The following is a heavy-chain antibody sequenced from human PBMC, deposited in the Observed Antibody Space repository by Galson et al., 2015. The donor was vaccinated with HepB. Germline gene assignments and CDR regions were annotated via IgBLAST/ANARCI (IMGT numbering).Heavy chain of an antibody. D-gene: IGHD3-10*01. J-gene: IGHJ4*02. Sequence: SLRLSCAASGFTFSRYWMSWVRQAPGKGLEWVANIRQDGSEEYYVDSVKGRFTVSRDNAKNSLYLQMNSLRGEDTAVYYCARSSYSTSDYGSGSSHFDYWGQGTQVTVSS. CDR3: ARSSYSTSDYGSGSSHFDY. V-gene: IGHV3-7*03. CDR1: GFTFSRYW. CDR2: IRQDGSEE.